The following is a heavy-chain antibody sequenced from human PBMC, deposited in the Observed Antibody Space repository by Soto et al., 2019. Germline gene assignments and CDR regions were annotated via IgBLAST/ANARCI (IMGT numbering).Heavy chain of an antibody. V-gene: IGHV1-3*01. J-gene: IGHJ4*02. CDR1: GYTFTSYA. D-gene: IGHD6-13*01. CDR2: INAGKGNT. CDR3: ARVKQQLAPDY. Sequence: ASVKVSCKASGYTFTSYAMHWMRQAPGQRLEWMGWINAGKGNTKYSQKFQGRVTITRDTSASTAYMELSSLRSDDTAVYYCARVKQQLAPDYWGQGTLVTVSS.